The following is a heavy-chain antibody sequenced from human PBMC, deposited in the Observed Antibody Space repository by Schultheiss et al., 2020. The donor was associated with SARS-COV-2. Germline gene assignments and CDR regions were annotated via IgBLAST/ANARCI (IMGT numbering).Heavy chain of an antibody. CDR2: ISYDGSNK. J-gene: IGHJ6*02. CDR1: GFTFSSYA. D-gene: IGHD3-10*01. V-gene: IGHV3-30*07. Sequence: GGSLRLSCAASGFTFSSYAMHWVRQAPGKGLEWVAVISYDGSNKYYADSVKGRFTISRDNSKNSLYLQMNSLRAEDTAVYYCARGAGAPLWFGESDVWGQGTTVTVSS. CDR3: ARGAGAPLWFGESDV.